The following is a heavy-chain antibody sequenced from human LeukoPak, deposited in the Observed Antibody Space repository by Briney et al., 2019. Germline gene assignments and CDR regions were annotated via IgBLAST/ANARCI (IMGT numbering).Heavy chain of an antibody. CDR1: GFTFSSYA. D-gene: IGHD3-10*01. Sequence: PGGSLRLSCAASGFTFSSYAMSWVRQAPGKGLEWVAVISYDGSNKYYADSVKGRFTISRDNSKNTLYLQMNSLRAEDTAVYYCARDYYGSGSLDYWGQGTLVTVSS. J-gene: IGHJ4*02. CDR3: ARDYYGSGSLDY. V-gene: IGHV3-30-3*01. CDR2: ISYDGSNK.